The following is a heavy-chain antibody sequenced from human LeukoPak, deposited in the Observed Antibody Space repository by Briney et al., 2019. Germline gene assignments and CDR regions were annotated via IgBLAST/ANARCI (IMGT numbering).Heavy chain of an antibody. CDR1: GFTFNSYA. CDR3: AESPMTRVTTGGFDF. Sequence: PGGSLRLSCAASGFTFNSYAMGWVRQAPGKGLEWVSSISSSGGSTYYVDSVKGRFTISRDNSKNTPYLQMNSLRAEDTAVYYCAESPMTRVTTGGFDFWGQGTLVTVSS. D-gene: IGHD4-17*01. CDR2: ISSSGGST. J-gene: IGHJ4*02. V-gene: IGHV3-23*01.